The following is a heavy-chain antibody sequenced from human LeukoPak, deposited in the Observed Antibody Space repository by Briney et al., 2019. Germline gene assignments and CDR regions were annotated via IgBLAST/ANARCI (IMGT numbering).Heavy chain of an antibody. J-gene: IGHJ5*02. V-gene: IGHV4-4*07. D-gene: IGHD2/OR15-2a*01. CDR2: FYSSGST. CDR3: ARDFSSKNWFDT. Sequence: SETLSLTCTVFGGSITTYSWSWIRQPAGRGLEWIGRFYSSGSTDYNPSLKSRVTMPVDTSKNQVSLKLSSVTAADTAIYYCARDFSSKNWFDTWGQGTLVTVSS. CDR1: GGSITTYS.